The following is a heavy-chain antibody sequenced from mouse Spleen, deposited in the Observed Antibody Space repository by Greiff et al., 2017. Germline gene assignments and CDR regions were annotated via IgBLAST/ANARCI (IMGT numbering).Heavy chain of an antibody. D-gene: IGHD1-1*01. J-gene: IGHJ4*01. V-gene: IGHV2-2*01. CDR2: IWSGGST. Sequence: VQLQQSGPGLVQPSQSLSITCTVSGFSLTSYGVHWVRQSPGKGLEWLGVIWSGGSTDYNAAFISRLSISKDNSKSQVFFKMNSLQADDTAIYYCARKPIYYYGSRGAMDYWGQGTSVTVSS. CDR1: GFSLTSYG. CDR3: ARKPIYYYGSRGAMDY.